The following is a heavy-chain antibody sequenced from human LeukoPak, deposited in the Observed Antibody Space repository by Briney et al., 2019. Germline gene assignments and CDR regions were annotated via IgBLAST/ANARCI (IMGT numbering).Heavy chain of an antibody. V-gene: IGHV3-30*03. CDR3: ARPRGAAAGTFGFDP. D-gene: IGHD6-13*01. Sequence: GGSLRLSCAASGFTFTSYVMHWVRQAPGKGLQWVALISYDGSNKYYADSVKGRFTISRDNSKNTLYLQMNSLRAGDTAVYYCARPRGAAAGTFGFDPWGQGTLVTVSS. CDR2: ISYDGSNK. CDR1: GFTFTSYV. J-gene: IGHJ5*02.